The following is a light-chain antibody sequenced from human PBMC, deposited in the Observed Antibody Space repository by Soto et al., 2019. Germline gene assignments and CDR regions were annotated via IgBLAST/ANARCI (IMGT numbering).Light chain of an antibody. CDR1: QSISCY. V-gene: IGKV1-39*01. J-gene: IGKJ4*01. CDR3: QQGYSTPPT. CDR2: GAS. Sequence: DIQMTQSPSSLSASVGDRVTITCRASQSISCYLSWYQQKPGKAPNLLIYGASTLQSGVPSRFGGSGSGTDFTLTISSLQPEDFATYYCQQGYSTPPTFGGGTKVEIK.